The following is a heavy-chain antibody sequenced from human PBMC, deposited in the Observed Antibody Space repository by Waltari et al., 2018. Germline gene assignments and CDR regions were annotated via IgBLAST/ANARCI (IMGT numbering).Heavy chain of an antibody. CDR1: GYTFSERS. CDR3: ARVSDSFHFFHH. D-gene: IGHD2-21*02. Sequence: QVQLVQSGAEVKEPGASVKVSCRTSGYTFSERSLNWVRQAPGQGLEWMGWINPNNGATHLAQKFQGRVTMTRDTSISTAYMELSRLTSDDTAIYYCARVSDSFHFFHHWGQGTLVTVSS. V-gene: IGHV1-2*02. CDR2: INPNNGAT. J-gene: IGHJ4*02.